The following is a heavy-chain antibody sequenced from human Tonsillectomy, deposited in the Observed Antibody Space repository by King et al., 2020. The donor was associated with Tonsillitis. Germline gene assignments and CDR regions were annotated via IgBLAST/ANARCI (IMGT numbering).Heavy chain of an antibody. D-gene: IGHD4-23*01. J-gene: IGHJ4*02. Sequence: QLVQSGAEVKKPGSSVRVSCKASGGTFSTHSIGWVRQAPGQGLEWLGGIIPVSGTANYAQKFQDRVTITADESTSTAYMELSSLRAEDTALYYCASADYGGNSRYFDSWGQGTLVTVSS. V-gene: IGHV1-69*01. CDR1: GGTFSTHS. CDR2: IIPVSGTA. CDR3: ASADYGGNSRYFDS.